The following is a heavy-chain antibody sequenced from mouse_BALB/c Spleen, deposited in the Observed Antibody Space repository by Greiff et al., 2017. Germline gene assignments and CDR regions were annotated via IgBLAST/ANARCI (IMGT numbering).Heavy chain of an antibody. CDR2: INPSNGGT. D-gene: IGHD2-14*01. J-gene: IGHJ4*01. CDR3: TRGGRYDGDYYAMDY. CDR1: GYTFTSYY. V-gene: IGHV1S81*02. Sequence: QVHVQQSGAELVKPGASVKLSCKASGYTFTSYYMYWVKQRPGQGLEWIGEINPSNGGTNFNEKFKSKATLTVDKSSSTAYMQLSSLTSEDSAVYYCTRGGRYDGDYYAMDYWGQGTSVTVSS.